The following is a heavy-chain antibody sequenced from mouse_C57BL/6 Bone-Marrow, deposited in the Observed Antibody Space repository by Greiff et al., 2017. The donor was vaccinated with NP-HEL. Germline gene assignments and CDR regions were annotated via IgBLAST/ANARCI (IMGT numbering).Heavy chain of an antibody. V-gene: IGHV1-85*01. CDR3: ARHDDYDEGGAMDY. Sequence: VHLVESGPELVKPGASVKLSCKASGYTFTSYDINWVKQRPGQGLEWIGWIYPRDGSTKYNEKFKGKATLTVDTSSSTAYMELHSLTSEDSAVYFCARHDDYDEGGAMDYWGQGTSVTVSS. CDR1: GYTFTSYD. D-gene: IGHD2-4*01. J-gene: IGHJ4*01. CDR2: IYPRDGST.